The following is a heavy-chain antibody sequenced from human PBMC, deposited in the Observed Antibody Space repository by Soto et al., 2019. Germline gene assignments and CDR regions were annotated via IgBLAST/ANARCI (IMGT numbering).Heavy chain of an antibody. D-gene: IGHD2-8*01. CDR3: ARLGYCTNGVCYTALYYYYGMDV. CDR2: IYYSGST. Sequence: SETLSLTCTVSGGSISSSSYYWGWIRQPPGKGLEWIGSIYYSGSTYYNPSLKSRVTISVDTSKNQFSLKLSSATAADTAVYYCARLGYCTNGVCYTALYYYYGMDVWGQGTTVTVSS. CDR1: GGSISSSSYY. V-gene: IGHV4-39*01. J-gene: IGHJ6*02.